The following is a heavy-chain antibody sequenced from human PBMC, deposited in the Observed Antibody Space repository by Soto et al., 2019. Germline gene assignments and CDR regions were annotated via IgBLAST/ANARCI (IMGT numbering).Heavy chain of an antibody. CDR1: GYTFTNYW. CDR3: AGTSYCSGGACFNYYYGIDV. V-gene: IGHV5-51*01. D-gene: IGHD2-15*01. CDR2: IYPADSDT. J-gene: IGHJ6*02. Sequence: WESLKISCKTSGYTFTNYWIGCVRQMPGTGLEWMGIIYPADSDTRYSPSFQGQVTISVDKSISTAYLQWSSLKASDTAIYYCAGTSYCSGGACFNYYYGIDVWGQGTTVTVSS.